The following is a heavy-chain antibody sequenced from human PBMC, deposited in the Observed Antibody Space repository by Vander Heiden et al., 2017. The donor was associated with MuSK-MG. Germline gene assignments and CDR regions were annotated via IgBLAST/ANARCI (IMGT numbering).Heavy chain of an antibody. CDR1: GGSISSGGYY. V-gene: IGHV4-31*03. J-gene: IGHJ3*02. Sequence: LTCTVSGGSISSGGYYWSWIRQHPGKGLEWIGYIYYSGSTYYNPSLKSRVTISVDTSKNQFSLKLSSVAAADTAVYYCARGGGEAFDIWGQGTMVTVSS. D-gene: IGHD3-16*01. CDR2: IYYSGST. CDR3: ARGGGEAFDI.